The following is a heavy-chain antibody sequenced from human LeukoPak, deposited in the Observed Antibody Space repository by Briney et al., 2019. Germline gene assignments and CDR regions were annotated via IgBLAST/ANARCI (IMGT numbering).Heavy chain of an antibody. J-gene: IGHJ4*02. CDR1: GYTFTSYG. V-gene: IGHV1-18*01. D-gene: IGHD3-3*01. CDR2: ISGYNGNT. Sequence: ASVKVSCKASGYTFTSYGISWVRQAPGQGLEWMGWISGYNGNTKYAQKFQARVTLTTDTSTSTAYMELWSLRSDDTALYYCARVRGRGWSGSGIDYWGQGTLVTVSS. CDR3: ARVRGRGWSGSGIDY.